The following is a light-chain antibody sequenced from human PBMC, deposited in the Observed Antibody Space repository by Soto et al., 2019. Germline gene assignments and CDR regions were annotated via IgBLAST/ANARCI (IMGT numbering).Light chain of an antibody. J-gene: IGLJ1*01. Sequence: QSVLTQRASVSGSPGQSITISCTGTSSDVGGYNAVSWYQQHPGRAPKLMIYDVSNRPSGISNRFSGSKSGSTASLTISGLQAEDDADYYCSSYTRSGVYVFGAGTKVTVL. CDR1: SSDVGGYNA. V-gene: IGLV2-14*01. CDR3: SSYTRSGVYV. CDR2: DVS.